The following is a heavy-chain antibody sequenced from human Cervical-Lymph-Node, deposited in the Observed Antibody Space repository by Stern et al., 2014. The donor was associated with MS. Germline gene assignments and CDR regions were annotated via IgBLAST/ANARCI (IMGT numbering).Heavy chain of an antibody. D-gene: IGHD1-26*01. CDR1: GYNFTDYS. CDR3: ARVAPTVGAAY. Sequence: QVQLVQSGAEVMKPGASVNVSCKASGYNFTDYSIQWVRQVHGQGLEWMGMINPNGGRATYPRKFRGRVTMTRDTSTATVKMELNSLRSEDTAVYYCARVAPTVGAAYWGQGTLVTVSS. CDR2: INPNGGRA. J-gene: IGHJ4*02. V-gene: IGHV1-46*01.